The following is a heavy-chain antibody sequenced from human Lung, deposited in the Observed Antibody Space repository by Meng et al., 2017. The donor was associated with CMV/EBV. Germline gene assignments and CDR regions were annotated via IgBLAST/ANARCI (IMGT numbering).Heavy chain of an antibody. J-gene: IGHJ4*02. D-gene: IGHD3-16*01. V-gene: IGHV3-49*04. CDR2: IRSKAYGGTT. CDR3: TRNRGTSYFDF. CDR1: GFTFGDYA. Sequence: SCTASGFTFGDYAMSWVRQAPGKGLEWVGFIRSKAYGGTTEFAASVKGRFTISRGDSKSIAYLQMNSLKTEDTAVYFCTRNRGTSYFDFWGLGTXVTCSS.